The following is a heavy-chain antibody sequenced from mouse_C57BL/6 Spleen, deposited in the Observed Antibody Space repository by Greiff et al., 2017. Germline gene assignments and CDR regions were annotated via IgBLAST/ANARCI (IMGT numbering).Heavy chain of an antibody. J-gene: IGHJ3*01. CDR2: LYPRDGST. CDR1: GYTFTSYD. D-gene: IGHD1-1*01. V-gene: IGHV1-85*01. Sequence: QVQLQQSGPELVKPGASVKLSCKASGYTFTSYDINWVKQRPGQGLEWIGWLYPRDGSTKYNEKFKGKATLTVDTSSSTAYMGLYRLTTEDSVVYICAREESTVVEGCAYWGEEGLVSVSA. CDR3: AREESTVVEGCAY.